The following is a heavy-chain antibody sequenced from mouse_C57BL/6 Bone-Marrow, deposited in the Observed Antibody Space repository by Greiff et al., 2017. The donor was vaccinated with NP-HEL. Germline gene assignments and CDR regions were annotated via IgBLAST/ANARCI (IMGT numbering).Heavy chain of an antibody. CDR2: ILPSIGRT. V-gene: IGHV15-2*01. CDR3: ARQDYYGSSFYFDY. D-gene: IGHD1-1*01. J-gene: IGHJ2*01. Sequence: QVQLKQSGSELRSPGSSVKLSCKDFDSEVFPIAYMSWVRQKPGHGFEWIGGILPSIGRTIYGEKFEDKATLDADTLSNTAYLELNSLTSEDSAIYYCARQDYYGSSFYFDYWGQGTTLTVSS. CDR1: DSEVFPIAY.